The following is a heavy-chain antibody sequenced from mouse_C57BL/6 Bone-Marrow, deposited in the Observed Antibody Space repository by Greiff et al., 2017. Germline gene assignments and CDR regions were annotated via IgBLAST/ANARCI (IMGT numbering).Heavy chain of an antibody. CDR1: GFNIKDYY. D-gene: IGHD2-4*01. CDR3: TVFYYDYSYYFDY. Sequence: EVKLQESGAELVRPGASVKLSCTASGFNIKDYYMHWVKQSPEQGLEWIGWIDPENGNTEYASKFKGKATITADTSSNTAYLQLSSLTSEDTSVYYGTVFYYDYSYYFDYWGQGTTLTVSS. V-gene: IGHV14-4*01. CDR2: IDPENGNT. J-gene: IGHJ2*01.